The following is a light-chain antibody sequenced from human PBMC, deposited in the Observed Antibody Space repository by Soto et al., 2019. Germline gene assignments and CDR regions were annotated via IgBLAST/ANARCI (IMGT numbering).Light chain of an antibody. CDR1: SGSVSTSYY. Sequence: QTVVTQEPSFSVSPGGTVTLTCGLSSGSVSTSYYPSWYQQTPGHAPRTLIYSTNTRSSGVPDRFSGSILGNKAALTITGAQADDESVYYCVLYRGSGIWGFGGGTKLTV. CDR3: VLYRGSGIWG. J-gene: IGLJ3*02. V-gene: IGLV8-61*01. CDR2: STN.